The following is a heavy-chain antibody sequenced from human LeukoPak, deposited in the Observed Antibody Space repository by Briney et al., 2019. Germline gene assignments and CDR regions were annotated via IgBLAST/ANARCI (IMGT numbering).Heavy chain of an antibody. CDR2: INPNSGGT. Sequence: GASVKVSFKASGYTFTVYYMHWVRQAPGQGLEWMGWINPNSGGTNYAQKLQGRVTMTRDTSISTAYMELSRLRSDDTAVSYCARAHYYYDSSVWGQGTLVTVSS. V-gene: IGHV1-2*02. CDR1: GYTFTVYY. CDR3: ARAHYYYDSSV. J-gene: IGHJ4*02. D-gene: IGHD3-22*01.